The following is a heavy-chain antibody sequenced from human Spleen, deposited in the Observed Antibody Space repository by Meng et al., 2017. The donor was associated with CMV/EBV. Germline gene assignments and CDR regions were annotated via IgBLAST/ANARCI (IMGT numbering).Heavy chain of an antibody. J-gene: IGHJ4*02. CDR3: ARDRSSGWYMYYFDY. CDR1: GFTFSDHY. D-gene: IGHD6-19*01. V-gene: IGHV3-72*01. Sequence: GESLKISCAASGFTFSDHYMDWVRQAPGKGLEWVGRTRNKANSYTTEYAASVKGRFTISRDDSKNSLYLQMNSLKTEDTAVYYCARDRSSGWYMYYFDYWGQGTLVTVSS. CDR2: TRNKANSYTT.